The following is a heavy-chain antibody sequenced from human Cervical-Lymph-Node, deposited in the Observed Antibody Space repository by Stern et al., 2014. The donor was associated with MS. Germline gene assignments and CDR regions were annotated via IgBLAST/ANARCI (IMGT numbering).Heavy chain of an antibody. Sequence: QVQLQESGPRLVKPSETLSLTCTVSGGSVSSGSSYWSWIRQPPGKGLEWIGYIYYTGSTNFNPSLKSRVTMSVDTSKNHFSLKLGSVTAADTAVYYCARELRGSGYIDYWGQGTLVNVSS. CDR3: ARELRGSGYIDY. V-gene: IGHV4-61*01. J-gene: IGHJ4*02. CDR2: IYYTGST. D-gene: IGHD1-26*01. CDR1: GGSVSSGSSY.